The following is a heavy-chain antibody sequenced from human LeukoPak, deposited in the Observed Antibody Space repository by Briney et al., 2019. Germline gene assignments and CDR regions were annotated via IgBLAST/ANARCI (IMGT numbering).Heavy chain of an antibody. CDR2: ISSSGSTI. CDR3: ARDSDGSGWYYFDY. Sequence: GGSLRLSCAASGFTFSSYEMNWVRQAPGKGLEWVSYISSSGSTIYYADSVKGRFTISRDNAKNSLYLQMNSLRAEDTAVYYCARDSDGSGWYYFDYWGQGTLVTVSS. J-gene: IGHJ4*02. D-gene: IGHD6-19*01. V-gene: IGHV3-48*03. CDR1: GFTFSSYE.